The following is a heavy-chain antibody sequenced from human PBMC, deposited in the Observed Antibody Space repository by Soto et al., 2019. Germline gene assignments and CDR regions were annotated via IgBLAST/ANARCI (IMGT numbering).Heavy chain of an antibody. CDR2: IKQDGSEK. D-gene: IGHD3-16*01. Sequence: GGSLRLSCAASGFTFSSYLMSWVRQAPGKGLEWVANIKQDGSEKYYVDSVKGRFTISRDNAKNSLYLQMNSLRAEDTAVYYCARSLRPSYYYGMDVWGQGTTVTVSS. CDR3: ARSLRPSYYYGMDV. CDR1: GFTFSSYL. V-gene: IGHV3-7*05. J-gene: IGHJ6*02.